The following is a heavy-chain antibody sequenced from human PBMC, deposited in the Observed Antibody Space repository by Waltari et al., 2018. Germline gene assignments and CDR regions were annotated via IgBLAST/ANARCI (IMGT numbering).Heavy chain of an antibody. CDR1: GYSISSGYY. J-gene: IGHJ4*02. CDR3: ARLRDSSGYSEY. D-gene: IGHD3-22*01. Sequence: QVQLQESGPGLVKPSETLSLTCAVSGYSISSGYYWGWIRQPPGKGLEWIGSIYHSGSTYYNPSLKSRVTISVDTSKNQFSLKLSSVTAADTAVYYCARLRDSSGYSEYWGQGTLVTVSS. V-gene: IGHV4-38-2*01. CDR2: IYHSGST.